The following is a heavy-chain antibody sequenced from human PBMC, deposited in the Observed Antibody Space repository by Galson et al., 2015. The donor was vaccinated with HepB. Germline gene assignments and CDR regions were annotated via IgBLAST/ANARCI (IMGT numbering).Heavy chain of an antibody. D-gene: IGHD3-9*01. CDR2: MSSDGRDN. V-gene: IGHV3-30*09. CDR3: GRSYDILTGYEEIDY. CDR1: GFTFSSFD. J-gene: IGHJ4*02. Sequence: SLRLSCAASGFTFSSFDMHWARQAPGRGLEWVAVMSSDGRDNYYVHFKKGRFAVSRDNSKSMFYLQMNSLTVEDTALYYCGRSYDILTGYEEIDYWGQGTLVTVSS.